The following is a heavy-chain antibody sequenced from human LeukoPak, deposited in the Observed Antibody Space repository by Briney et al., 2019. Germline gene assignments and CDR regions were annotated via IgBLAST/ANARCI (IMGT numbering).Heavy chain of an antibody. CDR2: VTSSGDST. D-gene: IGHD6-13*01. CDR1: GFTFSSYA. J-gene: IGHJ4*02. Sequence: PGGSLRLSCVASGFTFSSYAVTWVRQAPGPGLEWGSFVTSSGDSTYYADSVTGRFTISRDNSKHTVNVQMNSLRAEDTAVPYCEQAGDWSQVALVTVAS. V-gene: IGHV3-23*01. CDR3: EQAGD.